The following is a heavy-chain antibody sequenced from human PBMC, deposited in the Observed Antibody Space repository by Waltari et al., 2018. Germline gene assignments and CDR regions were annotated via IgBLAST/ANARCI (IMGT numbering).Heavy chain of an antibody. CDR2: ISGSCGST. J-gene: IGHJ4*02. V-gene: IGHV3-23*01. Sequence: EVQLLESGGGLVQPGGSLRLSCAASGFTFSSYAMSWVRQAPGKGLEWVSAISGSCGSTYYADSVKGRFTISRDNSKNTLYLQMNSLRAEDTAVYYCAKNDFQLNHITSFNWNSVDYFDYWGQGTLVTVSS. CDR1: GFTFSSYA. CDR3: AKNDFQLNHITSFNWNSVDYFDY. D-gene: IGHD1-7*01.